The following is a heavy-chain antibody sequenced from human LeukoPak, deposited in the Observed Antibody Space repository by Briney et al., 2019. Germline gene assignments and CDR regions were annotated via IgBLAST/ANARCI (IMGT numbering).Heavy chain of an antibody. J-gene: IGHJ4*02. V-gene: IGHV3-30*18. CDR1: GFTFSSYG. Sequence: GGSLRLSCAASGFTFSSYGMHWVRQAPGKGLEWVAVISYDGSNKYYADSVKGRFTISRDNSKNTLCLQMNSLRADDTAFYYCAKDRDWASSVGTDFDYWGQGTLVTVSS. D-gene: IGHD1-1*01. CDR2: ISYDGSNK. CDR3: AKDRDWASSVGTDFDY.